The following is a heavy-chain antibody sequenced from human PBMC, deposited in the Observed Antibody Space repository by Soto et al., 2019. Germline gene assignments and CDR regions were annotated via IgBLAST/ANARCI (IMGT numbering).Heavy chain of an antibody. CDR3: ARDKDRPRLGGNYYYIMDV. D-gene: IGHD5-12*01. V-gene: IGHV1-69*12. J-gene: IGHJ6*02. Sequence: QVQLVQSGAEVKKPGSSVKVSCKASGGTFSSYAISWVRQAPGQGLEWMGGIIPIFRTPDYAQKVQGRVTITADESTSTAYMELSSLRSEDTAVYYCARDKDRPRLGGNYYYIMDVWGQGTTVTVSS. CDR1: GGTFSSYA. CDR2: IIPIFRTP.